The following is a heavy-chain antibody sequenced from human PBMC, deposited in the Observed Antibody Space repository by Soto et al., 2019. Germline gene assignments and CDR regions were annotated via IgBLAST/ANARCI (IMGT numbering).Heavy chain of an antibody. J-gene: IGHJ4*02. D-gene: IGHD2-15*01. CDR2: ISGSGGST. V-gene: IGHV3-23*01. CDR1: GFTFSNYA. Sequence: EVQVLDSGGGLVQPGGSLRLSCAASGFTFSNYAMSWVRQAPGKGLEWVSIISGSGGSTYYADSVTGRLTISRDNSENRLSLQMNSPRAEDTAVYYCAILLLADRYFVYWGQGNLVIVSS. CDR3: AILLLADRYFVY.